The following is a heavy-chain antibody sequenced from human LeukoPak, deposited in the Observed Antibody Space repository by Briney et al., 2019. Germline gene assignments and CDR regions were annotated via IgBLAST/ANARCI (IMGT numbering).Heavy chain of an antibody. V-gene: IGHV3-7*03. CDR1: GFTFSYYW. Sequence: GGSLRLSCAASGFTFSYYWMSWVRQAPGKGLEWVANIKQDGSEKHYVDSVKGRITISRDNSKNTLYLQMNSLRAEDTAVYYCAKGVGYCSGGSCQQFDYWGQGTLVTVSS. J-gene: IGHJ4*02. D-gene: IGHD2-15*01. CDR3: AKGVGYCSGGSCQQFDY. CDR2: IKQDGSEK.